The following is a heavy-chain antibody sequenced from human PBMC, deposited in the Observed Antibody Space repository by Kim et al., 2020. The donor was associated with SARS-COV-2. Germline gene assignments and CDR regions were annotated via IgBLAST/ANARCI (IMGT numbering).Heavy chain of an antibody. V-gene: IGHV4-39*01. CDR1: GGSISSSSYY. CDR2: IYYSWST. Sequence: SETLSLTCTVSGGSISSSSYYWGWIRQPPGKGLEWIGSIYYSWSTYYNPSLKSRVTISVDTSKNQFSLKLSSVTAADTAVYYCARPTAYYDYVWGSYPPGTFDIWGQGTMVTVSS. D-gene: IGHD3-16*02. CDR3: ARPTAYYDYVWGSYPPGTFDI. J-gene: IGHJ3*02.